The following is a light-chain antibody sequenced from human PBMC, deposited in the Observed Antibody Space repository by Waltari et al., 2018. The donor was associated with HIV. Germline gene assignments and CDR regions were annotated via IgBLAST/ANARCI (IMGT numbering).Light chain of an antibody. Sequence: SALTHPRSVSGSPGPSVTISCPGTPRDIGYFHYFSWYQQYPGQPPKVIIYEVFQRPSGVPDRFTASKSGITASLTISGLQDEDEADYYCCSYAGTYTYVFGSGTTVTVL. CDR3: CSYAGTYTYV. V-gene: IGLV2-11*01. CDR2: EVF. J-gene: IGLJ1*01. CDR1: PRDIGYFHY.